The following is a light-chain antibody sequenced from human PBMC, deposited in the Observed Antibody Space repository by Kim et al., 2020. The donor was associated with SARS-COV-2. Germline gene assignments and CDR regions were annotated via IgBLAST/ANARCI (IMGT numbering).Light chain of an antibody. Sequence: GKTVTMSCTRSSGSIASRDVQWYQKRPGSSPTTRIYEDNQRTPGVPERFSGSVDSSSNSASLTISGLKTEDEADYFCQSYDDFNRVFGGGTQLTVL. CDR3: QSYDDFNRV. V-gene: IGLV6-57*01. CDR1: SGSIASRD. J-gene: IGLJ3*02. CDR2: EDN.